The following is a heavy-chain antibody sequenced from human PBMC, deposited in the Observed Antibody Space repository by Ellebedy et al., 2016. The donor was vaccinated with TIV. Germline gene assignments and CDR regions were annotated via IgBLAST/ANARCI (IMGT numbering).Heavy chain of an antibody. Sequence: MPSETLSLTCAISGDSVSSNSAAWIWIRQSPSRGLEWLGRTYYRSKWYNDYAVSVKSRITVNPDTSKNQFSLQLSSVTPEDTAVYYCARDQALIRDNIGWRYYYAGMDVWGQGTTVTVSS. CDR1: GDSVSSNSAA. CDR3: ARDQALIRDNIGWRYYYAGMDV. D-gene: IGHD2/OR15-2a*01. CDR2: TYYRSKWYN. V-gene: IGHV6-1*01. J-gene: IGHJ6*02.